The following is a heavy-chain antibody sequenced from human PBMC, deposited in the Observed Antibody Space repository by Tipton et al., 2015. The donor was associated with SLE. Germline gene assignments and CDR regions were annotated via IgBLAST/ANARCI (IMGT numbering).Heavy chain of an antibody. CDR2: IYDSGST. CDR1: GGSISSYY. V-gene: IGHV4-59*01. J-gene: IGHJ2*01. Sequence: TLSLTCIVSGGSISSYYWSWIRQPPGKGLEWIGYIYDSGSTNYNPSLKSRVTISVDTSNQFSLKLSSVTAADTAVYYCARGNPPLWYFDLWGRGTLVSVSS. CDR3: ARGNPPLWYFDL.